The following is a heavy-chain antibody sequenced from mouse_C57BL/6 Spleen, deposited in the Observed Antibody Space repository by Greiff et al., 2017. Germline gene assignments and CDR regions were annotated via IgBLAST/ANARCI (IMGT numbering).Heavy chain of an antibody. V-gene: IGHV2-9-1*01. CDR3: ARGNYYGSSYWYFDV. CDR1: GFSLTSYA. Sequence: VQLVESGPGLVAPSQRLSITCTVSGFSLTSYAISWVRQPPGKGLEWLGVIWTGGGTNYNSALKSRLSISKDNSKSQVFLKMNSLQTDDTARYYCARGNYYGSSYWYFDVWGTGTTVTVSS. CDR2: IWTGGGT. D-gene: IGHD1-1*01. J-gene: IGHJ1*03.